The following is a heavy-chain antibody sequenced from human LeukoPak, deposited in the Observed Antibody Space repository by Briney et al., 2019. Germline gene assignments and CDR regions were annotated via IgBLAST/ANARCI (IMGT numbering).Heavy chain of an antibody. V-gene: IGHV3-15*01. CDR1: GFNFNDAY. D-gene: IGHD2-21*02. CDR3: TARVVTTSEF. J-gene: IGHJ4*02. Sequence: KSGGSLRLSCLGSGFNFNDAYMNWVRQAPGKGLEWVGRVKSIRDGGTTDDTAPVKGRFTISRDDSKRTVYLQMNSLKTEDTAVYFCTARVVTTSEFWGQGTLVTVSS. CDR2: VKSIRDGGTT.